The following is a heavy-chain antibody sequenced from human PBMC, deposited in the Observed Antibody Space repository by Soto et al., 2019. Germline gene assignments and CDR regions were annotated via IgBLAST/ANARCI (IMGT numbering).Heavy chain of an antibody. Sequence: SETLSLTCAVHGGSFSGYYWDWIRQPPGKGLEWIGEVNHGGTSNYNPSLKSRVTIPVDTSKNQFSLKLSSVTAEDTAVYYCARSDGRYWGQGTLVTVSS. CDR2: VNHGGTS. J-gene: IGHJ4*02. V-gene: IGHV4-34*01. CDR3: ARSDGRY. CDR1: GGSFSGYY.